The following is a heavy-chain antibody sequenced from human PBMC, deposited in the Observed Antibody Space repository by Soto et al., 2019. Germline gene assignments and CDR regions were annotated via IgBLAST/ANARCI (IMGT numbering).Heavy chain of an antibody. CDR3: TRRANLSGPDPRRRVYGMDG. J-gene: IGHJ6*02. V-gene: IGHV5-51*01. Sequence: GESLKISCKGSGYSFTSYWIGWVRQMPGKGLEWMGIIYPGDSDTRYSPSFQGQVTISADKSISTAYLQWSSLTASDTAMYYCTRRANLSGPDPRRRVYGMDGGGQGTTVTVS. CDR1: GYSFTSYW. D-gene: IGHD2-8*02. CDR2: IYPGDSDT.